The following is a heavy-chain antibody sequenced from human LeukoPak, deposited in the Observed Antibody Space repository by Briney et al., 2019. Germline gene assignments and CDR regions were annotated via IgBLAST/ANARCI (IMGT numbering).Heavy chain of an antibody. Sequence: SETQSLTCTVSGGSISSYYWSWIRQPPGKGLEWIGYIYFSGSTNYNPSLKSRVTISVDTSKNQFSLKLSSVTAADTAVYYCARGVVAAPQTFDYWGQGTLVTVSS. V-gene: IGHV4-59*01. D-gene: IGHD2-15*01. CDR3: ARGVVAAPQTFDY. CDR1: GGSISSYY. J-gene: IGHJ4*02. CDR2: IYFSGST.